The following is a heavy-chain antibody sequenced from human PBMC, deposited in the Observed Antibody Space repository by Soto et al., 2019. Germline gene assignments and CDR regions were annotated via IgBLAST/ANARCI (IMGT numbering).Heavy chain of an antibody. CDR2: ISYSGST. J-gene: IGHJ4*02. Sequence: SETLSLTCTVSGGSISSGGYYWSWIRQHPGTGLEWIGHISYSGSTFYNTSLKSRVSISVDTSRNQFSLIVNSVTAEDTAVYYCAKYLVDTAMGRNFDYWGQGTLVTVSS. D-gene: IGHD5-18*01. CDR1: GGSISSGGYY. V-gene: IGHV4-31*03. CDR3: AKYLVDTAMGRNFDY.